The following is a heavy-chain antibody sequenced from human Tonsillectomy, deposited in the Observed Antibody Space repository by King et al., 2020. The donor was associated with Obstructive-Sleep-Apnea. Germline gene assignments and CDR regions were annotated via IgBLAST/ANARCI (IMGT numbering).Heavy chain of an antibody. CDR2: IHYSGST. D-gene: IGHD3-16*01. V-gene: IGHV4-31*03. J-gene: IGHJ4*02. CDR1: GGSISSGGYY. Sequence: QLQESGPGLVKPSQTLSLTCTVSGGSISSGGYYWRWIRQHPGKGLEWIGYIHYSGSTYHNPSLNSRVTISVDTSKNQFSLKLSSVTAADTAVYYCAGAFVSGSLTYYFDSWGQGTLVTVSS. CDR3: AGAFVSGSLTYYFDS.